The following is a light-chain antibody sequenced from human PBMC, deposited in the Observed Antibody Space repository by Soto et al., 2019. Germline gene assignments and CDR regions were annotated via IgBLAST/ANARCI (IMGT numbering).Light chain of an antibody. CDR1: QSISTW. Sequence: DIQMTQSPSTLSASVGDRVTITCRASQSISTWLAWYQQKPGKAPKLLIYKASSLESGVPSRFSGSGSGTEFPLTISSLQPDDFATYYCQQYNSYRRTFGQGTKVEIK. CDR2: KAS. V-gene: IGKV1-5*03. CDR3: QQYNSYRRT. J-gene: IGKJ1*01.